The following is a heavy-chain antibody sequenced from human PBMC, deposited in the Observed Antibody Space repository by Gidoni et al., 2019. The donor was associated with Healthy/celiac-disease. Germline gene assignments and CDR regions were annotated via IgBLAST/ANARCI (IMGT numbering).Heavy chain of an antibody. CDR2: IRSKAYGGTT. CDR3: TRGYSSGWYGYYFDY. V-gene: IGHV3-49*04. J-gene: IGHJ4*02. CDR1: GSTFGDYA. Sequence: VQLVESGGGLVQPGRSLRLPCTASGSTFGDYAMSWVRQAPGKGLEWVGFIRSKAYGGTTEYAASVKGRFTISRDDSKSIAYLQMNSLKTEDTAVYYCTRGYSSGWYGYYFDYWGQGTLVTVSS. D-gene: IGHD6-19*01.